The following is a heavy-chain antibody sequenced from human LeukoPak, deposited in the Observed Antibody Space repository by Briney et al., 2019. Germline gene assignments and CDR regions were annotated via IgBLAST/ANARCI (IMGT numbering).Heavy chain of an antibody. V-gene: IGHV3-48*04. CDR2: ISSSGSTI. J-gene: IGHJ4*02. D-gene: IGHD1-26*01. Sequence: GGSLRLSCAASEFIFTTYSMNWVRQAPGKGLEWVSYISSSGSTIYYADSVRGRFTMSRDNAKHSLYLQMNSLRAEDTAVYHCTRGGLGSWTFDSWGQGTRVTVSS. CDR3: TRGGLGSWTFDS. CDR1: EFIFTTYS.